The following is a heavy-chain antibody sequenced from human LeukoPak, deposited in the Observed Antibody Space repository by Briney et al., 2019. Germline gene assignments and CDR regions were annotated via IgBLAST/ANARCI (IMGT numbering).Heavy chain of an antibody. CDR3: ARGYYDSSGYLADY. J-gene: IGHJ4*02. D-gene: IGHD3-22*01. Sequence: SETLSLTCTVSGGSISSDYWNWIRQPPGKGLEWIGYISYSGSTNYNPSLKSRVTISVDTSKNQFSLKLSSVTAADTAVYYCARGYYDSSGYLADYWGQGTLVTVSS. V-gene: IGHV4-59*01. CDR2: ISYSGST. CDR1: GGSISSDY.